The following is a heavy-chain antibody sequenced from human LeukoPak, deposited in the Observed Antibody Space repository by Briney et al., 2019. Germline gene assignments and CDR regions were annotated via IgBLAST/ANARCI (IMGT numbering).Heavy chain of an antibody. CDR3: AREIAAAGAARRYYYMDV. J-gene: IGHJ6*03. V-gene: IGHV3-53*01. CDR2: IYGGGST. CDR1: GFTVSSNY. D-gene: IGHD6-13*01. Sequence: PGGSLRLSCAASGFTVSSNYMSWVRQAPGKGLEWVSVIYGGGSTYYADSVKGRFTISRDNSKNTLYLQMNSLRAEDTAVYYCAREIAAAGAARRYYYMDVWGKGTTVTVSS.